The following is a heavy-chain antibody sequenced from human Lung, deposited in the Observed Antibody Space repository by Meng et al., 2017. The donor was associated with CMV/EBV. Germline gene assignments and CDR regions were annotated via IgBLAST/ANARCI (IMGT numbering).Heavy chain of an antibody. CDR1: TLTFRSYW. Sequence: GESLKISCADSTLTFRSYWMSWVRQAPGNGLEWVANIKQDGSEKFYADSVKGRFTISRDNAQKSLYLEMSNLRVEDTAVYYCAKDGGARGHKAYWGQGKXVTVDS. V-gene: IGHV3-7*04. CDR2: IKQDGSEK. J-gene: IGHJ4*02. CDR3: AKDGGARGHKAY. D-gene: IGHD3-16*01.